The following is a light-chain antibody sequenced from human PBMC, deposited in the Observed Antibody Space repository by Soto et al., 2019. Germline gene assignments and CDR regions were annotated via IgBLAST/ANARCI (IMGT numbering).Light chain of an antibody. CDR2: DAS. J-gene: IGKJ2*01. Sequence: EILMTQSPATLSVSPGERATLSCRASQSLNRNLAWYKQRPGQAPRLLIYDASSRASGIPVRFSGSGSGTEFTLTISSVQPEDFAVYYCQQYDTWPPMYTFGQGTKLETK. CDR1: QSLNRN. V-gene: IGKV3-15*01. CDR3: QQYDTWPPMYT.